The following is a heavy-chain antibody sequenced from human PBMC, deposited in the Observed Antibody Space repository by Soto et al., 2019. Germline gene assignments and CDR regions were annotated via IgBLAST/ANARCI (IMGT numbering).Heavy chain of an antibody. D-gene: IGHD1-26*01. J-gene: IGHJ6*02. V-gene: IGHV4-4*02. CDR2: IYHSGST. CDR1: GGSISSSNW. Sequence: PSETLSLTCAVSGGSISSSNWWSWVRQPPGKGLEWIGEIYHSGSTNYNPSLKSRVTISVDKSKNQFSLKLSSVTAADTAVYYCARNLYYLNYYYGMDVWGQGTTVTVSS. CDR3: ARNLYYLNYYYGMDV.